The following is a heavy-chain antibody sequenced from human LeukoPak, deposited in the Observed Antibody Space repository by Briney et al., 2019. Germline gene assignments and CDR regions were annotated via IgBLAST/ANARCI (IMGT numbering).Heavy chain of an antibody. CDR3: ARERSVLGPPGVGYFDY. D-gene: IGHD3-10*01. CDR1: GFTFSDFY. CDR2: ISNSGSSM. J-gene: IGHJ4*02. Sequence: TGGSLRLSCAASGFTFSDFYMGWIRQAPGKGLEWVSYISNSGSSMYYTDSVKGRFTISRDNAKQSLYLQMNSLRAEDTAVYYCARERSVLGPPGVGYFDYWGQGTLVTVSS. V-gene: IGHV3-11*04.